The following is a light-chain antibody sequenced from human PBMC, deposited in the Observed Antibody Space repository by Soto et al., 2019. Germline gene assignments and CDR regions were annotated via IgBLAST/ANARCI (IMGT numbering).Light chain of an antibody. CDR1: QSISSW. CDR3: QQYNSFIWT. J-gene: IGKJ1*01. CDR2: TAS. V-gene: IGKV1-5*03. Sequence: DIQMTQSPSTLSASVGDRVTITCRASQSISSWLAWYQQKPGRAPKLLIYTASSLESGVPSRFSGSGSGTEFNLTISSLQPEDFATYYCQQYNSFIWTFGQGTKVDI.